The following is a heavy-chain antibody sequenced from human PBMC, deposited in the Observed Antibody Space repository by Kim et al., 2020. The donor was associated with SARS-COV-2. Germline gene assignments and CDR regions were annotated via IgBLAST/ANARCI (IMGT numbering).Heavy chain of an antibody. CDR1: GGSISSGSNY. J-gene: IGHJ5*02. CDR3: ARSRLAGSKRNNWFDP. CDR2: IYYSGTT. Sequence: SETLSLTCTVSGGSISSGSNYWAWIRQPPGKGLEWIGIIYYSGTTFYNPPLKSRVTISVDTSKNQFSLKLSSVTAADTAVYYCARSRLAGSKRNNWFDPWGQGTLAT. V-gene: IGHV4-39*01. D-gene: IGHD2-2*01.